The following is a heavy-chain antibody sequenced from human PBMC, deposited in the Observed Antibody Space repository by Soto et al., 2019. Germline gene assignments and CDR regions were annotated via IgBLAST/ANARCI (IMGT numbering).Heavy chain of an antibody. CDR2: ISYDGSNK. D-gene: IGHD1-26*01. V-gene: IGHV3-30-3*01. CDR3: ARDEWGN. Sequence: QVQLVESGGGVVQPGRSLRLSCAASGFTFSSYAMHWVRQAPGKGLEWVAVISYDGSNKYYADSVKGRFTISRDNPKNTLYLQMNSLRAEDTAVYYCARDEWGNWGQGTLVTVSS. J-gene: IGHJ4*02. CDR1: GFTFSSYA.